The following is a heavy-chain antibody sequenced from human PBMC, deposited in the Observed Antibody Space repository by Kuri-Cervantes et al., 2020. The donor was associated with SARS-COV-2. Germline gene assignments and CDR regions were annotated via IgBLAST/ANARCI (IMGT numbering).Heavy chain of an antibody. Sequence: GGSLRLSCAASGFTFSDDYMTWVRQAPGMGLEWVADISTTGTYKNYADSVKGRFTISRDNAKNSLFLQINSLRVEDTAVYYCARDQYYYYGMDVWGQGTTVIVSS. V-gene: IGHV3-11*06. CDR1: GFTFSDDY. CDR2: ISTTGTYK. J-gene: IGHJ6*02. CDR3: ARDQYYYYGMDV.